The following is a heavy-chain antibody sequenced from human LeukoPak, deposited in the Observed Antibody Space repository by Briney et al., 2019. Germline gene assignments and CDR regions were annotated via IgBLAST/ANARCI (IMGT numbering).Heavy chain of an antibody. Sequence: SETLSLTCAVSGASINTHFWSWLRQPAGRGLEWIGRVYGRGSTNYNPSLKSRVTMSVDPSQNHVSLKLISVTAADTAIYYCARDYSKYELLGPGGWFDPWGQGTLVIVSS. CDR2: VYGRGST. CDR1: GASINTHF. CDR3: ARDYSKYELLGPGGWFDP. V-gene: IGHV4-4*07. D-gene: IGHD4-23*01. J-gene: IGHJ5*02.